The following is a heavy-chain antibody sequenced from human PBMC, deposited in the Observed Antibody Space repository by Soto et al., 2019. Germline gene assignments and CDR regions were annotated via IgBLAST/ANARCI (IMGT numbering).Heavy chain of an antibody. CDR3: ARSVFP. Sequence: SETLSLTCTVSGGSISSGGYFWNWIRQHPGKGLEWIGYIYYIGSTYYNPSLKSRVTISLDTSKNQFSLKLSSVTAADTAVYYCARSVFPWGQGTLVTVS. J-gene: IGHJ5*02. CDR2: IYYIGST. V-gene: IGHV4-31*03. CDR1: GGSISSGGYF.